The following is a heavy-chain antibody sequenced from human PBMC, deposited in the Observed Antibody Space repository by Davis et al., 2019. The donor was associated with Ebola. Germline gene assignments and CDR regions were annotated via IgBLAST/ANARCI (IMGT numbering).Heavy chain of an antibody. Sequence: ASVKVSCKASGYTFTGYYMHWVRQAPGQGLEWMGWINPNSGGTNYAQKFQGRVTMTRDTSISTAYMELSRLRSDDTAVYYCARDANWGFSRWFDPWGQGTLVTVSS. CDR3: ARDANWGFSRWFDP. V-gene: IGHV1-2*02. CDR2: INPNSGGT. CDR1: GYTFTGYY. D-gene: IGHD7-27*01. J-gene: IGHJ5*02.